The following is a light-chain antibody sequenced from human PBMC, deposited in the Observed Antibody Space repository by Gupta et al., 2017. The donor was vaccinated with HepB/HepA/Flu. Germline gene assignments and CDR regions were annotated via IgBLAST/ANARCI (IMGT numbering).Light chain of an antibody. CDR3: QQSYTTLS. CDR2: AAS. J-gene: IGKJ3*01. V-gene: IGKV1-39*01. CDR1: QSISNY. Sequence: DIQMTQSPSSLSASIGDRVTITCRASQSISNYLNWYQQKPGKAPNLLIYAASSLHSGVPSRFSGSGSGTVFTLTISSLQPEDFATYYCQQSYTTLSFGPGTNVDIK.